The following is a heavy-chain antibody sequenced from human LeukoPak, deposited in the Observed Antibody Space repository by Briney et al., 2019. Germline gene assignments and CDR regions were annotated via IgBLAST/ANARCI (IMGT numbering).Heavy chain of an antibody. J-gene: IGHJ3*02. Sequence: GGSLRLSCAASGFTFSDYTMNWVRQAPGKGLEWVSSISSGGTYKYYADSVKGRFTISRDNAQNSLHLQMNSLRAEDSSVYYCARPTTVTTISADAFDIWGQGTMVTVSS. V-gene: IGHV3-21*01. CDR3: ARPTTVTTISADAFDI. CDR2: ISSGGTYK. D-gene: IGHD4-17*01. CDR1: GFTFSDYT.